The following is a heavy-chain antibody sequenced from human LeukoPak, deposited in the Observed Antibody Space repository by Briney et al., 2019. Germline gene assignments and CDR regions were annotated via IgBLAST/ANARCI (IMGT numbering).Heavy chain of an antibody. CDR1: GFDFGSYD. V-gene: IGHV3-33*01. CDR3: ARDLNREDFDY. D-gene: IGHD1-14*01. CDR2: LWLDGSAT. Sequence: PGGSLRLSCAASGFDFGSYDMHWVRQAPGKGLEWVAILWLDGSATYYGDSVRGRFTVSRDNSNNTLYLQMNSLRVEDTAVYYCARDLNREDFDYWGQGTLVAVSS. J-gene: IGHJ4*02.